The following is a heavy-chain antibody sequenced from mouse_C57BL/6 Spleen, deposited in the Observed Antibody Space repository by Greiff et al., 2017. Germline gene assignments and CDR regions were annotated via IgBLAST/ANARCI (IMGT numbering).Heavy chain of an antibody. J-gene: IGHJ4*01. V-gene: IGHV1-4*01. CDR2: INPSSGYP. D-gene: IGHD1-1*01. CDR1: GYTFTSYT. Sequence: QVQLQQSGAELARPGASVKMSCKASGYTFTSYTMHWVKQRPGKGLEWLGYINPSSGYPKYNQKFKDKATLTADKSTSKAYMQLSSLRSEDYAVDYYARGGHATLYAMDYWGQGTSVTVSS. CDR3: ARGGHATLYAMDY.